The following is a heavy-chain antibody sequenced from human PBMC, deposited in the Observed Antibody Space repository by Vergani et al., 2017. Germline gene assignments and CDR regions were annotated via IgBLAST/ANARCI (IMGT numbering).Heavy chain of an antibody. Sequence: QLQLQESGSGLVKPSQTLSLTCAVSGGSISSGGYSWSWIRQPPGKGLEWIGYIYHSGSTYYNPSLKSRVTISVDRSKNQFSLKLGTVTAADTAVYYCAGYGVPAAKDYYYMDGWGKATTVTVS. CDR1: GGSISSGGYS. V-gene: IGHV4-30-2*01. J-gene: IGHJ6*03. CDR2: IYHSGST. CDR3: AGYGVPAAKDYYYMDG. D-gene: IGHD2-2*01.